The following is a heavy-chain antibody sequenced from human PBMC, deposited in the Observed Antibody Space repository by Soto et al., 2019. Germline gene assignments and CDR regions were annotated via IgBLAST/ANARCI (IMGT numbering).Heavy chain of an antibody. CDR1: GFTFSSYG. CDR2: IWYDGSNK. V-gene: IGHV3-33*01. Sequence: GGSLRLSCAASGFTFSSYGMHWVRQAPGKGLEWVAVIWYDGSNKYYADSVKGRFTISRDNSKNTLYLQMNSLRAEDTAVYYCARDIWVYGTRPGGFDYWGQGTLVTVSS. J-gene: IGHJ4*02. CDR3: ARDIWVYGTRPGGFDY. D-gene: IGHD3-10*01.